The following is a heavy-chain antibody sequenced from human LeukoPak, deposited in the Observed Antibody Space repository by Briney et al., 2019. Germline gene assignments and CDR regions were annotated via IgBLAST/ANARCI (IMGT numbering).Heavy chain of an antibody. V-gene: IGHV1-24*01. Sequence: ASVKVSCKVSGYTLTELSMHWVRQAPGEGLEWMGGFDPEDGETIYAQKFQGRVTMTEDTSTDTAYMELSSLRSEDTAVYYCATIDSSGYLNWFDPWGQGTLVTVSS. CDR1: GYTLTELS. J-gene: IGHJ5*02. CDR2: FDPEDGET. CDR3: ATIDSSGYLNWFDP. D-gene: IGHD3-22*01.